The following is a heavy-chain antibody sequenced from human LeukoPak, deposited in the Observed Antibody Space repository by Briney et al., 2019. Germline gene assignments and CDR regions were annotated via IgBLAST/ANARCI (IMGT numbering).Heavy chain of an antibody. CDR3: ARGTWSTFNWFDP. J-gene: IGHJ5*02. V-gene: IGHV4-34*01. D-gene: IGHD5/OR15-5a*01. CDR2: INHSGST. Sequence: SETLSLACAVYGGSFRDYFWTWIRQPPGKGLEWIGEINHSGSTYYNPSLKSRVTISVDTSKNQFSLKLSSVTAADTAVYYCARGTWSTFNWFDPWGQGTLVTVSS. CDR1: GGSFRDYF.